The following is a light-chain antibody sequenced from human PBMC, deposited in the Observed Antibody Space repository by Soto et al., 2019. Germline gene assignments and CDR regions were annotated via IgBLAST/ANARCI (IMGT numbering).Light chain of an antibody. CDR1: QSVISNY. Sequence: EVVLTQSPGTVSLSPGERVTLSCRASQSVISNYLAWYQQRPGQAPRLLIYAASSRATGIPVRFSGSGSGTDFTLSISSLEPEDFAVYYCQQYGSSLTWTFGQGTKVEMK. V-gene: IGKV3-20*01. J-gene: IGKJ1*01. CDR2: AAS. CDR3: QQYGSSLTWT.